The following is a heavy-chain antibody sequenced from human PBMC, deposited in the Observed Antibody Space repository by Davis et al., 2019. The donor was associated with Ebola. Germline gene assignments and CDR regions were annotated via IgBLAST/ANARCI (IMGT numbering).Heavy chain of an antibody. CDR1: GFTFSSYA. V-gene: IGHV3-48*01. D-gene: IGHD3-9*01. J-gene: IGHJ4*02. Sequence: PGGSLRLSCAASGFTFSSYAMSWIRQAPGKGLEWVSYISSSGSTIYYADSVKGRFTISRDNSKNTLYLQMNSLRAEDTAVYYCAKTFNVLRYFDWSTGGFDYWGQGTLVTVSS. CDR2: ISSSGSTI. CDR3: AKTFNVLRYFDWSTGGFDY.